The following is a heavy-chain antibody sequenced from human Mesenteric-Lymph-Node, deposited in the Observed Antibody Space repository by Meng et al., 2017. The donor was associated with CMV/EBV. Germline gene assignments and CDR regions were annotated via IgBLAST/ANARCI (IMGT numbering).Heavy chain of an antibody. D-gene: IGHD1-26*01. CDR2: ISGGSSFV. CDR1: GFTFSTYT. V-gene: IGHV3-21*01. CDR3: ARQVGATLDYFDY. Sequence: GGSLRLSCAASGFTFSTYTMNWVRQAPGKGLEWVSSISGGSSFVFYVDSVKGRFSMCRDNAENSLYLQMSSLRVEDTAVYYCARQVGATLDYFDYWGQGTLVTVSS. J-gene: IGHJ4*02.